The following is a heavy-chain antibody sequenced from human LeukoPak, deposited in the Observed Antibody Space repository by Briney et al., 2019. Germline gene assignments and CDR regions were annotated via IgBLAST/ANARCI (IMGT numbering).Heavy chain of an antibody. Sequence: GGSLRLSCAASGFTFSSYAMSWVRQAPGKGLEWVSAISGSGGSTYYADSVKGRFTISRDNSKNTLYLQMNSPRAEDTAVYYCAKSDRTTMIVVVIGPSDYWGQGTLVTVSS. CDR3: AKSDRTTMIVVVIGPSDY. V-gene: IGHV3-23*01. CDR2: ISGSGGST. J-gene: IGHJ4*02. D-gene: IGHD3-22*01. CDR1: GFTFSSYA.